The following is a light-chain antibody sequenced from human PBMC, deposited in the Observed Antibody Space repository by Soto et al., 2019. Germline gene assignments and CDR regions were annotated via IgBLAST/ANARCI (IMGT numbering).Light chain of an antibody. J-gene: IGLJ2*01. Sequence: QAVVTQPASVSGSPGQSITISCTGTSSDVGAYNYVSWYQQHPGKAPKLMIYDVNIRPSGVSNRFSGSKSGNTASLTISGLQAEDEADYYCTSWTTSTTMKFGGGTKVTGL. CDR2: DVN. CDR3: TSWTTSTTMK. V-gene: IGLV2-14*01. CDR1: SSDVGAYNY.